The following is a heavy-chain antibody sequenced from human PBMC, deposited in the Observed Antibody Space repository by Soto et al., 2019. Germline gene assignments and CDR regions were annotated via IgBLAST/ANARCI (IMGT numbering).Heavy chain of an antibody. Sequence: GGSLRLSCAASGFTFSSYAMSWVRQAPGKGLEWVSAISGSGGSTYYADSVKGRFTISRDNSKSTLYLQMNSLRAEDTAVYYCAKDYLDGLRFLEWPPLWFDPWGQGTLVTVSS. CDR2: ISGSGGST. CDR3: AKDYLDGLRFLEWPPLWFDP. CDR1: GFTFSSYA. V-gene: IGHV3-23*01. J-gene: IGHJ5*02. D-gene: IGHD3-3*01.